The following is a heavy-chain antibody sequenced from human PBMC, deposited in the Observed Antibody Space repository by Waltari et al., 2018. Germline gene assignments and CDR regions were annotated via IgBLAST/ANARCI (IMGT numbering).Heavy chain of an antibody. J-gene: IGHJ4*02. CDR1: GGSISSYY. V-gene: IGHV4-59*01. D-gene: IGHD6-13*01. CDR3: TREGPAAAGYFDY. CDR2: IYYSGST. Sequence: QVQLQESGPGLVKPSETLSLTCTVSGGSISSYYWSWIRQPPGKGLEWIGYIYYSGSTNYNPSLKSRVTISVDTSKNQFSLKLSSVTAADTAVYYCTREGPAAAGYFDYWGQGTLVTVSS.